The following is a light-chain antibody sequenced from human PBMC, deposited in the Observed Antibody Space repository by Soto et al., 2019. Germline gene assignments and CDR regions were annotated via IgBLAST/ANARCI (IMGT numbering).Light chain of an antibody. Sequence: SVLTQPPSASGAPGQRVTISCSGSASNIGSHTVSWYQQLPGTAPKLLIYVNNERPSGIPDRFSGSKSDTSASLAISGLQSEDEADYYCASWDDSLNGAVFGGGTQLTVL. CDR3: ASWDDSLNGAV. CDR1: ASNIGSHT. CDR2: VNN. J-gene: IGLJ7*01. V-gene: IGLV1-44*01.